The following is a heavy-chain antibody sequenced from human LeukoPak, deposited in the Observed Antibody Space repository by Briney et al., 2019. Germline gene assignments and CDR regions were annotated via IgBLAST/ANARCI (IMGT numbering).Heavy chain of an antibody. Sequence: SVKVSCKASGYTFTSYGISWVRQAPGQGLEWMGWIIPIFGKANYAQKFQGRVTITADESTSTAYMELSSLRSEDTAVYYCASSSGWISLGPWGQGTLVTVSS. D-gene: IGHD6-19*01. CDR3: ASSSGWISLGP. CDR2: IIPIFGKA. V-gene: IGHV1-69*13. CDR1: GYTFTSYG. J-gene: IGHJ5*02.